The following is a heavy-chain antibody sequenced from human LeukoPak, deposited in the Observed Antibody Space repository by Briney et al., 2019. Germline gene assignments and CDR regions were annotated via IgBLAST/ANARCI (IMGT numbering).Heavy chain of an antibody. CDR2: VSNIETT. Sequence: PSETLSLTCTVSGGSISSYYWSWIRQPPGKGLEWIGYVSNIETTNYNPSLKSRVTISVDTSKNQFSLKLNSVTAADTAVYYCARPPHYYDTSGYSVWGQGTLVTVSS. V-gene: IGHV4-59*01. CDR1: GGSISSYY. CDR3: ARPPHYYDTSGYSV. D-gene: IGHD3-22*01. J-gene: IGHJ4*02.